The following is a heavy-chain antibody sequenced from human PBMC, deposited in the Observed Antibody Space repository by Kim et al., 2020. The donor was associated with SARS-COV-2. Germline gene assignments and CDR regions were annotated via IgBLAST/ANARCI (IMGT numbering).Heavy chain of an antibody. V-gene: IGHV4-34*01. CDR2: SGST. Sequence: SGSTNYTPSLKSRVSISADTSKNQFSLKLTSVTAADTAVYYCTRGRGIALWGQGTPVTVSS. CDR3: TRGRGIAL. D-gene: IGHD6-13*01. J-gene: IGHJ4*02.